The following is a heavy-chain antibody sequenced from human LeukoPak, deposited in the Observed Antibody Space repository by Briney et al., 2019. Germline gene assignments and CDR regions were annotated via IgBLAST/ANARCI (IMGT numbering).Heavy chain of an antibody. V-gene: IGHV4-61*02. Sequence: SETLSLTCTVSGGSISSGSYYWSWIRQPAGKGLEWIGRIYTSGSTNYNPSLKSRVTISVDTSKNQFSLKLSSVTAADTAVYYCAGERRVAATRTFDPWGQGTLVTVSS. D-gene: IGHD2-15*01. J-gene: IGHJ5*02. CDR3: AGERRVAATRTFDP. CDR1: GGSISSGSYY. CDR2: IYTSGST.